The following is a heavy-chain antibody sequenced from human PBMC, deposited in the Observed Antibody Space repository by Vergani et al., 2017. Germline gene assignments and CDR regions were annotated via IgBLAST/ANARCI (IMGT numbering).Heavy chain of an antibody. V-gene: IGHV1-8*02. CDR3: ARGMTTVTSYNWFDP. D-gene: IGHD4-11*01. Sequence: QVQLVQSGAEVKKPGSSVKVSCKASGGTFSSYTISWVRQAPGQGLEWMGWMNPNSGNTGYAQKFQGRVTMTRNTSISTAYMELSSLRSEDTAVYYCARGMTTVTSYNWFDPWGQGTLVTVSS. J-gene: IGHJ5*02. CDR1: GGTFSSYT. CDR2: MNPNSGNT.